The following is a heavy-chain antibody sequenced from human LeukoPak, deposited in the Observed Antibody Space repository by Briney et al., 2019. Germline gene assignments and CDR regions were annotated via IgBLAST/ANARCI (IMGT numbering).Heavy chain of an antibody. CDR3: ARGSSSLRAVIVDIDI. J-gene: IGHJ3*02. D-gene: IGHD1-26*01. CDR2: IKEDGSDK. Sequence: GGSLRLSCSASAFTFSLYWMTWVRQAPGKGLEWVATIKEDGSDKCYVDSVRGRFTISRDNSKNTLDLQMNSLRAEDTAVYYCARGSSSLRAVIVDIDIWGQGTMVTVSS. CDR1: AFTFSLYW. V-gene: IGHV3-7*04.